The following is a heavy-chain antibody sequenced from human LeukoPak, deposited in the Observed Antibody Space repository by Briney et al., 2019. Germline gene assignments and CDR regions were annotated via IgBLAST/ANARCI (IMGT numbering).Heavy chain of an antibody. CDR3: ARDGRDYDILTGYPFDYYYYGMDV. J-gene: IGHJ6*04. Sequence: PGRSPRLSCAASGFTFSSYGMHWVRQAPGKGLEWVAVIWYDGSNKYYADSVKGRFTISRDNSKNTLYLQMNSLRAEDTAVYYCARDGRDYDILTGYPFDYYYYGMDVWGKGTTVTVSS. CDR1: GFTFSSYG. V-gene: IGHV3-33*01. D-gene: IGHD3-9*01. CDR2: IWYDGSNK.